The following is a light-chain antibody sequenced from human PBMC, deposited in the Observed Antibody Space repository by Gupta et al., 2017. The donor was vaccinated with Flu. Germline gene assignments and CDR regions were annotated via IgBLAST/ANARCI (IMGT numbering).Light chain of an antibody. V-gene: IGKV3-15*01. CDR3: QQYDNWPQT. CDR1: QSVSSY. J-gene: IGKJ1*01. Sequence: EIVMTQSPVTLSVSPGERATLSCRASQSVSSYVAWYQQKPGQAPRLLIYGASTRATGTPVRFSGSGSGSEFTLTISSLQSEDFAVYYCQQYDNWPQTFGQGTKVKIK. CDR2: GAS.